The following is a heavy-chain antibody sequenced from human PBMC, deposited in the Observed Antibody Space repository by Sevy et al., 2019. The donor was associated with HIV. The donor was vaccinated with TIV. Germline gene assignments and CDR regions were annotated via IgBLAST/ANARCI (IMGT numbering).Heavy chain of an antibody. D-gene: IGHD3-10*01. CDR2: ISAYNGNT. V-gene: IGHV1-18*01. J-gene: IGHJ6*02. Sequence: ASVKVSCKASGYTFTSYGISWVRQAPGQGLEWMGWISAYNGNTNYAQKLQGRVTRTTDTSTSTAYMELRSLRSDDTAVYYCARDSIPLVQGVIITPYYYGMDVWGQGTTVTVSS. CDR1: GYTFTSYG. CDR3: ARDSIPLVQGVIITPYYYGMDV.